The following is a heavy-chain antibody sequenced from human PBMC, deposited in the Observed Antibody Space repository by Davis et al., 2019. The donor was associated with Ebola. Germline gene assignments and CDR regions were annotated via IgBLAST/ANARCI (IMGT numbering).Heavy chain of an antibody. CDR1: GFTFSSYA. V-gene: IGHV3-23*01. CDR2: ISGSGGST. J-gene: IGHJ6*02. CDR3: ARDLKKYYYYGMDV. Sequence: LSLTCAASGFTFSSYAMSWVRQAPGKGLEWVSAISGSGGSTYYADSVKGRFTISRDNSKNTLYLQMNSLRAEDTAVYYCARDLKKYYYYGMDVWGQGTTVTVSS.